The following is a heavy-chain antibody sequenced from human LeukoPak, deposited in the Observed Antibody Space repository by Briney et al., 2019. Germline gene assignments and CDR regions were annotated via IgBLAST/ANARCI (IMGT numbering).Heavy chain of an antibody. D-gene: IGHD3-10*01. CDR2: ISGSGGST. Sequence: PGGSLRLSCAASGFTFSSYGMSWVRQAPGKGLEWVSAISGSGGSTYYADSVKGRFTISRDNSKNTLYLQMNSLRAEDTAVYYCAKDPIVSYYGSGSFDYWGQGTLVTVSS. V-gene: IGHV3-23*01. CDR3: AKDPIVSYYGSGSFDY. J-gene: IGHJ4*02. CDR1: GFTFSSYG.